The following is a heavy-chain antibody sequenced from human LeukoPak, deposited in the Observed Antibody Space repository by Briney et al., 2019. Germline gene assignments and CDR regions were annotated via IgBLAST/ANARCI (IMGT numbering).Heavy chain of an antibody. J-gene: IGHJ4*02. V-gene: IGHV3-53*01. Sequence: GGSLRLSCAASGFTFSTYWMHWVRQVPGMGLEWVSVIYSGGSTYYADSVKGRFTISRDNSKNTLYLQMNSLRAEDTAVYYCAREGYYDSSGYTRWGQGTLVTVSS. CDR3: AREGYYDSSGYTR. CDR2: IYSGGST. CDR1: GFTFSTYW. D-gene: IGHD3-22*01.